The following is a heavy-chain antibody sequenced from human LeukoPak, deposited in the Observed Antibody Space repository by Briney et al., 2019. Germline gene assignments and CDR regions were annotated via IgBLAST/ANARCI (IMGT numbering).Heavy chain of an antibody. CDR2: ISGSGGST. D-gene: IGHD3-16*01. V-gene: IGHV3-23*01. Sequence: GGSLRLSCAASGFTFSSYAMSWVRQAPGKGLEWVSAISGSGGSTYYADSVKGRFTISRDNSKNTLYLQMNSLRAEDTAVYYCARLWGSPYYYYYYMDVWGKGTTVTISS. CDR3: ARLWGSPYYYYYYMDV. J-gene: IGHJ6*03. CDR1: GFTFSSYA.